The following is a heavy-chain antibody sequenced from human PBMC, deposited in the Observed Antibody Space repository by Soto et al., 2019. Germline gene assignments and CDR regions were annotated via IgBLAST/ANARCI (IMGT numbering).Heavy chain of an antibody. CDR1: GFSLSNARMG. CDR2: IFSNDEK. Sequence: SGPTLVNPTETLTLTCTVSGFSLSNARMGVSWIRQPPGKALEWLAHIFSNDEKSYRTSLKSRLTISKDTYKSQVVLTMTTMEPVDIATYYCARIRVDSVWGRYRSRSHRWWLDQWGQGTLVTVSA. J-gene: IGHJ5*02. V-gene: IGHV2-26*01. CDR3: ARIRVDSVWGRYRSRSHRWWLDQ. D-gene: IGHD3-16*02.